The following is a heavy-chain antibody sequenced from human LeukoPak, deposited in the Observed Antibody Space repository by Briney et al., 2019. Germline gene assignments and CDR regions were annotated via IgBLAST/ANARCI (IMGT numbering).Heavy chain of an antibody. Sequence: ASVKVSCKASGYTFTGYYIHWVQRAPGQGLEWMGWINPNSGGTNYAQKFQGRVTMTRDTSISTAYMELSRLTSDDTAVYYCARVVTAPFDPWGQGTLVTVSS. CDR2: INPNSGGT. CDR1: GYTFTGYY. CDR3: ARVVTAPFDP. D-gene: IGHD2-21*02. J-gene: IGHJ5*02. V-gene: IGHV1-2*02.